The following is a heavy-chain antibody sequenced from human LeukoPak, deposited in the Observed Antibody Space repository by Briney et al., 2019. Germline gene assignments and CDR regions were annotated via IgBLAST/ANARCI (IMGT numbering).Heavy chain of an antibody. Sequence: GGSLRLSXAASGFTFSSYGMHWVRQAPGKGMEWVAVIWFDGTNKYFADSVKGRFTISRDNSKNTLYLQMNSLRAEDTAVYYCARGDGYNADFDYWGQGTLVTVSS. J-gene: IGHJ4*02. CDR1: GFTFSSYG. V-gene: IGHV3-33*01. CDR2: IWFDGTNK. D-gene: IGHD5-24*01. CDR3: ARGDGYNADFDY.